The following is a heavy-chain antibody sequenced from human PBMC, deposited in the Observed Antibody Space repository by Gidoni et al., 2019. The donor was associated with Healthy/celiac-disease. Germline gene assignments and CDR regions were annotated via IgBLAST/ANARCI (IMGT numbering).Heavy chain of an antibody. CDR3: ARAGQLLWFGELLLPDY. CDR1: GGSISSYY. Sequence: QVQLQESGPGLVTPSETLSLTCTVPGGSISSYYWGWIRPPPGKGLEWIGYIYYSGSTNYNPSLKSRVTISVDTAKNQFSLKLSSVTAADTAVYYCARAGQLLWFGELLLPDYWGQGTLVTVSS. V-gene: IGHV4-59*01. CDR2: IYYSGST. D-gene: IGHD3-10*01. J-gene: IGHJ4*02.